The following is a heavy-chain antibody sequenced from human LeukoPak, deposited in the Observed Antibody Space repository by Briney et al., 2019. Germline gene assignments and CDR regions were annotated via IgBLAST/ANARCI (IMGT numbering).Heavy chain of an antibody. CDR3: ARGSYGSSGYYYVEY. CDR2: INPNSGGT. Sequence: ASVKVSCKASGYTFTGYYMHWVRQAPGQGLEWMGWINPNSGGTNYAQKFQGRVTMTRDTSISTAYMELSRLRSDDTAVYYCARGSYGSSGYYYVEYWGQGTLVTVSS. CDR1: GYTFTGYY. D-gene: IGHD3-22*01. J-gene: IGHJ4*02. V-gene: IGHV1-2*02.